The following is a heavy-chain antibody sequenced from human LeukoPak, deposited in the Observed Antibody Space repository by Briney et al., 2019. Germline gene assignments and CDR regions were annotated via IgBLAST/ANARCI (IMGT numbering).Heavy chain of an antibody. D-gene: IGHD3-10*01. CDR2: ISGSGDST. V-gene: IGHV3-23*01. Sequence: GGSLRLSCAASGFTFTSYAMRWVRQAPGKGLAWVSTISGSGDSTYYADSVKGRFTISRDNSKNTLYLQMNSLRAGDTAVYYCAKDRVKYDSWGQGTLVIISS. CDR3: AKDRVKYDS. J-gene: IGHJ4*02. CDR1: GFTFTSYA.